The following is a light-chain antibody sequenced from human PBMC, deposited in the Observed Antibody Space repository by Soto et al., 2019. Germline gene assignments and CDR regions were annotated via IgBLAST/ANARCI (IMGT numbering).Light chain of an antibody. CDR1: QGISSY. J-gene: IGKJ3*01. CDR3: QQLNSYPQT. V-gene: IGKV1-9*01. CDR2: AAS. Sequence: IQLTQSPSSLSASVGDRVTITCRASQGISSYLVWYQQRPGKAPKLLIYAASTLQSGVPSRFSGSGSGTDFTLTISSLQPEDFATYYCQQLNSYPQTFGPGTKVDIK.